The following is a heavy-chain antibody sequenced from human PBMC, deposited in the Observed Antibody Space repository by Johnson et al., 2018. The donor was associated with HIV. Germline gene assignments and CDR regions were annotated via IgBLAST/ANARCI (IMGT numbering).Heavy chain of an antibody. J-gene: IGHJ3*01. CDR1: GFNFKDYY. CDR2: ISSSGTTK. V-gene: IGHV3-11*04. Sequence: QVQLVESGGGVVKPGGSLRLSCAASGFNFKDYYMNWVRQAPGKGLECVSHISSSGTTKKFADSVKGRFTVSRDNAKKLLYLEMKSLRVEDTAIYYCARESTPWGQGTMVTVSS. CDR3: ARESTP.